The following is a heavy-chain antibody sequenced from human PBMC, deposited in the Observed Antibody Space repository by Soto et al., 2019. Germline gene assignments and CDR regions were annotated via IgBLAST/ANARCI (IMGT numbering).Heavy chain of an antibody. CDR3: ARHPSDFWFDP. Sequence: PSETLSLTCSVSGGSISSSSYFWGWIRQPPGKGLEWIGSIYYSGSTYYNPSLKSRVTVSVDTSKNQFSLKLSSVIAADTAVYYCARHPSDFWFDPWGQGTRVTVAS. D-gene: IGHD2-21*02. V-gene: IGHV4-39*01. J-gene: IGHJ5*02. CDR2: IYYSGST. CDR1: GGSISSSSYF.